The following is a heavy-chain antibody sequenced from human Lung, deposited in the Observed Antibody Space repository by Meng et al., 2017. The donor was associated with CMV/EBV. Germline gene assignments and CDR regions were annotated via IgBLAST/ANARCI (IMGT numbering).Heavy chain of an antibody. Sequence: GEXXKISCAASGFTFSSFWMAWVRQAPGKGLEWVGNIKQDESEIQYVGSVKGRFTITRDNAKNSLFLQMNSLRAEDTAVYYCARSMLEVNRYYYGMDVWGEGPPVPFSS. D-gene: IGHD1-1*01. CDR1: GFTFSSFW. J-gene: IGHJ6*04. CDR2: IKQDESEI. CDR3: ARSMLEVNRYYYGMDV. V-gene: IGHV3-7*01.